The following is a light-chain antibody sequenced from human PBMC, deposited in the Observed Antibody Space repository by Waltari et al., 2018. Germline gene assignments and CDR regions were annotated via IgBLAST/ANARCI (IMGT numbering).Light chain of an antibody. CDR2: EVT. Sequence: QSALTQPPSASGSPGQSVTISCTGTSSDFGNYNFVSWYQQHPGKAPKVIIYEVTKRSSGFPDRFSGSKSGNTASLTVSGLQAEDEADYYCSSFAGRWVFGGGTKLTVL. CDR1: SSDFGNYNF. CDR3: SSFAGRWV. V-gene: IGLV2-8*01. J-gene: IGLJ3*02.